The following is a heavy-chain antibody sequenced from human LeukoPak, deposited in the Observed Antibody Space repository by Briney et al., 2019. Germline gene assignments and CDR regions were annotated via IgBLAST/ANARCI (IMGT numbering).Heavy chain of an antibody. D-gene: IGHD3-3*01. CDR2: IIPIFGTA. CDR3: ARTALTKTYYDFWSGYYLAPQYNWFDP. J-gene: IGHJ5*02. CDR1: GGTFSSYA. V-gene: IGHV1-69*05. Sequence: SVKVSCKASGGTFSSYAISWVRQAPGQGLEWMGGIIPIFGTANYAQKFQGRVTITTDESTSTAYMELSSLRSEDTAVYYCARTALTKTYYDFWSGYYLAPQYNWFDPWGQGTLVTVSS.